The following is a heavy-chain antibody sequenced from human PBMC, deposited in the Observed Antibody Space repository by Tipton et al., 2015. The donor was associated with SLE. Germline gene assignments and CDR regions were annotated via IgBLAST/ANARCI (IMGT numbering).Heavy chain of an antibody. D-gene: IGHD1-26*01. J-gene: IGHJ3*01. CDR1: GFTFDGYA. Sequence: SLRLSCSASGFTFDGYAMHWVRQAPGKGLEWVSGISWNSGHVDYGDSVRGRFTISRDNAKNSLYLQMNTLRAEDTAVYYCARVFSGSYYEAFDVWGQGTMVTVSS. CDR3: ARVFSGSYYEAFDV. CDR2: ISWNSGHV. V-gene: IGHV3-9*01.